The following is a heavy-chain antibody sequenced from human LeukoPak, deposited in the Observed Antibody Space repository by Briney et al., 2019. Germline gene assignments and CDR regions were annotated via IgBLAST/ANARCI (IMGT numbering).Heavy chain of an antibody. V-gene: IGHV1-18*01. Sequence: GASVKVSCKASGYTFTSYGISWVRQAPGQGLEWMGWISAYNGNTNYAQKLQGRVTMTTDTSTSTAYMELRSLRSDDTAVYYCARDKQPTVTTATPYWGQGTLVTVSS. CDR2: ISAYNGNT. D-gene: IGHD4-11*01. CDR1: GYTFTSYG. CDR3: ARDKQPTVTTATPY. J-gene: IGHJ4*02.